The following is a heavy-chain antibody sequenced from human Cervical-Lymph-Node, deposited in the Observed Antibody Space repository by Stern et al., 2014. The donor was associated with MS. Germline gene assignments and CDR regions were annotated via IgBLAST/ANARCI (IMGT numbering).Heavy chain of an antibody. V-gene: IGHV4-31*03. CDR1: GGSISSGRYY. CDR2: IHYSGST. Sequence: QVQLQESGPGLVKPSQTLSLICTVSGGSISSGRYYWTWIRQSPGKGLEWIGCIHYSGSTYYSPSFRSRVTMSLDMLQNHFSVKLKSATAADTAVYYCAREGARGAAGTWGQGTLVTVSS. D-gene: IGHD1-26*01. J-gene: IGHJ5*02. CDR3: AREGARGAAGT.